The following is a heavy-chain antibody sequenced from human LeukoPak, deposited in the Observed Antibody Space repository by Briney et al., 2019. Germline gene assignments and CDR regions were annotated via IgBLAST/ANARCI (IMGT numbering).Heavy chain of an antibody. D-gene: IGHD5-18*01. Sequence: GGSLRLSCAASGFTFSSYGMHWVRQAPGKGLEWVAVISYDGSNKYYADSVKGRFTISRDNSKNTLYLQMNSLRAEDTAVYYCARWIQLKNFDYWGQGTLVTVSS. J-gene: IGHJ4*02. CDR1: GFTFSSYG. V-gene: IGHV3-30*03. CDR3: ARWIQLKNFDY. CDR2: ISYDGSNK.